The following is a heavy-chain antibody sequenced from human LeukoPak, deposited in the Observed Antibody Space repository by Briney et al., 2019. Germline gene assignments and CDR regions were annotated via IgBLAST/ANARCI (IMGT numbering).Heavy chain of an antibody. CDR1: GYSFTTYW. Sequence: GESLKISCKGSGYSFTTYWIAWVRQMPGEGLEWMGIIYPGDSDTRYSPSFQGQVTISADKSISTAYLQWSSLKASDTAMYYCARSYCSSTSCYYFDYWGQGTLVTVSS. V-gene: IGHV5-51*01. J-gene: IGHJ4*02. CDR3: ARSYCSSTSCYYFDY. CDR2: IYPGDSDT. D-gene: IGHD2-2*01.